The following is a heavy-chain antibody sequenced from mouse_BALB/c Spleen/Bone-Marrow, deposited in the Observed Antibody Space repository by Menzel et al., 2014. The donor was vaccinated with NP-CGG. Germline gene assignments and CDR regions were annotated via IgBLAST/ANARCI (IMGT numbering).Heavy chain of an antibody. V-gene: IGHV4-1*02. CDR2: INPDSSMI. Sequence: EVMLVESGGGLVQPGGSLKISCAASGFDFSRYWMNWVRQAPGKGLEWIGEINPDSSMINYTPSLKDKFIISRDNAKNTLFLQMSEVKSEDTALYYCARPETGSWFAYWGQGTLVTVSA. J-gene: IGHJ3*01. CDR1: GFDFSRYW. D-gene: IGHD4-1*01. CDR3: ARPETGSWFAY.